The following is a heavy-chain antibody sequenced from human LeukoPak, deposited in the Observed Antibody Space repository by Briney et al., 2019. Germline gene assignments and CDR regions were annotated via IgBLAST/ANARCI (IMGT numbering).Heavy chain of an antibody. CDR3: AKIVVVPAAPRGLDV. CDR1: GFTFSSYW. V-gene: IGHV3-64D*06. CDR2: ISSDGDTT. Sequence: GGSLRLSCAASGFTFSSYWMHWVRQAPGKGLEYVSAISSDGDTTFYADSVKGRFTISRDNPRNTLYLQMSSLGPADTAVYYCAKIVVVPAAPRGLDVWGLGAMVAVSS. D-gene: IGHD2-2*01. J-gene: IGHJ3*01.